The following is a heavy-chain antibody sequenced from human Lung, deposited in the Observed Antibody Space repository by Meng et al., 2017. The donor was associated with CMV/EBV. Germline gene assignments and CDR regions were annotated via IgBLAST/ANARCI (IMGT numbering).Heavy chain of an antibody. V-gene: IGHV3-30-3*01. J-gene: IGHJ4*02. CDR2: ISYDGRNK. Sequence: GGSLRLXCAASGFTFSSYAMHWVRQAPGKGLEWVAVISYDGRNKYYADSVKGRFTISRDNSKNTLYLQMNSLRAADTAVYYCARSPPDSGYGLDSWGQGTLVTVSS. CDR3: ARSPPDSGYGLDS. CDR1: GFTFSSYA. D-gene: IGHD5-12*01.